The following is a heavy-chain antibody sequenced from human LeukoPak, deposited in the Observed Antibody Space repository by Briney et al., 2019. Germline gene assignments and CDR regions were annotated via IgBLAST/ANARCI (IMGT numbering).Heavy chain of an antibody. CDR2: ISYDGSNK. CDR1: GFTFSSYA. V-gene: IGHV3-30-3*01. CDR3: ARGYSSLNWFDP. D-gene: IGHD6-13*01. Sequence: GRSLRLSCAASGFTFSSYAMHWVRQAPGKGLEWGAVISYDGSNKYYADSVKGRSPISRDNSKNRLYLQMNSLRPEDTAVYYCARGYSSLNWFDPWGQGTLVTVSS. J-gene: IGHJ5*02.